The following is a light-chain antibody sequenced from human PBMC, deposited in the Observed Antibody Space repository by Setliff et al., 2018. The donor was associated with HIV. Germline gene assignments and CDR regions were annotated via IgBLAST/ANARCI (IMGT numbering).Light chain of an antibody. J-gene: IGLJ1*01. CDR3: QAWNTDSHHPV. CDR1: NVGSYK. CDR2: YGR. V-gene: IGLV3-21*04. Sequence: YELTQEPSVSVAPGETASISCGGSNVGSYKVHWYQQKPGLAPVLVIYYGRDRPSGVPDRFSASTSGNTATLTISGAEAGDEADYYCQAWNTDSHHPVFGTGTKV.